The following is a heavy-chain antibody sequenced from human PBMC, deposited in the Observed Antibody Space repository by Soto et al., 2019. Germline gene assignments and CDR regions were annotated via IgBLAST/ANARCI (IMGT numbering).Heavy chain of an antibody. D-gene: IGHD3-10*01. CDR3: ARDMPYGSGRGDY. Sequence: QVQLQESGPGLVKPSQTLSLTCTVSGGSISSGDYYWSWIRQPPGKGLEWIGYIYYSGSTYYNPALKSRVTISVDTSKNHVSLKLSSVTAADTAVYYCARDMPYGSGRGDYWGQGTLVTVSS. V-gene: IGHV4-30-4*01. CDR1: GGSISSGDYY. CDR2: IYYSGST. J-gene: IGHJ4*02.